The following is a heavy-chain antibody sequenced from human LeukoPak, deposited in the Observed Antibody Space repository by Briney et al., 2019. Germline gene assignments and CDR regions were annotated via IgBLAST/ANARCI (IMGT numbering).Heavy chain of an antibody. J-gene: IGHJ4*02. D-gene: IGHD6-19*01. CDR3: AKGSSSGWPHEFDY. CDR1: GYTFTSYG. Sequence: ASVKVSCKASGYTFTSYGISWVRQAPGQGLEWMGWMSAYNGNTNYAQKLQGRVTMTTDTSTSTAYMELRSLRSDDTAVYYCAKGSSSGWPHEFDYWGQGTLVTVSS. V-gene: IGHV1-18*01. CDR2: MSAYNGNT.